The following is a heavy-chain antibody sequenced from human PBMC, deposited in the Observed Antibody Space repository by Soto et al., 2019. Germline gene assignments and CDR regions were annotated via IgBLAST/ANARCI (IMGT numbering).Heavy chain of an antibody. Sequence: PGGSLRLSCAASGFTFSSYSMNWVRQAPGKGLEWVSSISSGSSYIYYADSMKGRFTISRDNAKNSLYLQMNSLRAEDTAVYYCATALSDFDYWGQGTLVTVSS. CDR2: ISSGSSYI. CDR3: ATALSDFDY. CDR1: GFTFSSYS. J-gene: IGHJ4*02. V-gene: IGHV3-21*01.